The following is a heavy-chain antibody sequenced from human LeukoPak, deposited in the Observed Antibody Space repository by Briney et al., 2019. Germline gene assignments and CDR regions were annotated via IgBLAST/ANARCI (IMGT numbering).Heavy chain of an antibody. CDR2: ISYDGSNK. Sequence: GGSLRLSCAASGFTFSSHAMHWVRQAPGKGLEWVAIISYDGSNKYYADSVKGRFTTSRDDSKNTLYLQMNTLRAEDTAVYFCAREGSGSYYYYFYYMDGWGKGTTVTVSS. D-gene: IGHD5-12*01. CDR3: AREGSGSYYYYFYYMDG. V-gene: IGHV3-30-3*01. J-gene: IGHJ6*03. CDR1: GFTFSSHA.